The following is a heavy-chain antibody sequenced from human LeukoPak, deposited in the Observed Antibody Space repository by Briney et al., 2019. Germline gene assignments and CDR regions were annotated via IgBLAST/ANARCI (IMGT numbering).Heavy chain of an antibody. Sequence: PSETLSLTCTVSGGSISSYYWSWIRQPPGKGLEWIGYIYYSGSTNYNPSLKSRVTISVDTPKNQFSLKLSSVTAADTSGYYCARGPDTAMVFDYWGQGTLVTVSS. V-gene: IGHV4-59*01. CDR1: GGSISSYY. CDR2: IYYSGST. CDR3: ARGPDTAMVFDY. D-gene: IGHD5-18*01. J-gene: IGHJ4*02.